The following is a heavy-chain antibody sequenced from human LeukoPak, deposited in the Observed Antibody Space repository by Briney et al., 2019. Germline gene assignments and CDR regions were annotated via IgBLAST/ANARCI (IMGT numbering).Heavy chain of an antibody. J-gene: IGHJ6*04. V-gene: IGHV4-38-2*02. D-gene: IGHD3-10*01. CDR3: ATPGVRGTIDPFDV. Sequence: SETLSLACTVSGYSISSEYYCGWTRQPPGKGLEWIATIHSSGATYYNPSLRSRATIFLDRSANQFSLDLTSVSAADTAVYFCATPGVRGTIDPFDVWGNGTTVIVSS. CDR1: GYSISSEYY. CDR2: IHSSGAT.